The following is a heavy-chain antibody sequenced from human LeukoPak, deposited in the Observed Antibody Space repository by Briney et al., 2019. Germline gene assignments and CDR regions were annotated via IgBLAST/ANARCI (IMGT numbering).Heavy chain of an antibody. CDR1: GGSISSGGYS. Sequence: SETLSLTCAVSGGSISSGGYSWSWIRQPPGKGLEWIGYIYYSGSTYYNPSLKSRVTISVDTSKNQFSLKLSSVTAADTAVYYCARDTVGARQQNWFDPWGQGTLVTVSS. J-gene: IGHJ5*02. V-gene: IGHV4-31*11. D-gene: IGHD1-26*01. CDR2: IYYSGST. CDR3: ARDTVGARQQNWFDP.